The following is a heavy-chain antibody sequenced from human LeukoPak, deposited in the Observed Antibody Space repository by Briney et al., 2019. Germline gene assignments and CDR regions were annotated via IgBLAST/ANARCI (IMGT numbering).Heavy chain of an antibody. Sequence: TGGSLRLSCAASGFTFSSYAMHWVRQAPGKGLEWVAVISYDGSNKYYADSVKGRFTISRDNSKNTLYLQMNSLRAEDTAVYYCARDRAAPTWFFDLWGRGTLVLVSS. J-gene: IGHJ2*01. CDR3: ARDRAAPTWFFDL. CDR2: ISYDGSNK. D-gene: IGHD2-15*01. V-gene: IGHV3-30-3*01. CDR1: GFTFSSYA.